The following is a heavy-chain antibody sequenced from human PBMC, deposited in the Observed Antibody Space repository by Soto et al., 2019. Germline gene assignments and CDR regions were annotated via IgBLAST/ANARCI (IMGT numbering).Heavy chain of an antibody. J-gene: IGHJ6*02. CDR3: ARDCTWFGELTRVRYYYGMDV. CDR2: IYNSGSS. D-gene: IGHD3-10*01. V-gene: IGHV4-59*01. Sequence: PSETLSLTCTVAGASISSYYWSWIRQPPGKGLEWIGYIYNSGSSNYNPSLKSRVTISVDTSKNQFSLKLSSVTAADTAVYYCARDCTWFGELTRVRYYYGMDVWGQGTTVTVSS. CDR1: GASISSYY.